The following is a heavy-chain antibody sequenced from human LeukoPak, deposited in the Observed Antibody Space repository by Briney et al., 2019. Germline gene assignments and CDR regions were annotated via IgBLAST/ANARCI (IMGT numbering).Heavy chain of an antibody. D-gene: IGHD3-10*01. CDR1: GFTFSSYA. CDR3: ARGTWFGELSVDY. CDR2: ISGSGGST. Sequence: GGSLRLSCAASGFTFSSYAMSWIRQAPGKGLEWVSAISGSGGSTYYADSVKGRFTISRDNSKNTLYLQMNSLRAEDTAVYYCARGTWFGELSVDYWGQGTLVTVSS. V-gene: IGHV3-23*01. J-gene: IGHJ4*02.